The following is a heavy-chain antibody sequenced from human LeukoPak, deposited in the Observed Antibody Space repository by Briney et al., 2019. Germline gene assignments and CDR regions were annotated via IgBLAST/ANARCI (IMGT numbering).Heavy chain of an antibody. J-gene: IGHJ4*02. CDR2: IYYTGAT. Sequence: PSETLSLTCTVSGGSMSSYYWSWIRQPPGKGLEWIGYIYYTGATNYNPSLKTRVTISLDTSMHQLSLRLTSVTAADTAVYYCARSRYYFDYWGQGTLVTVSS. D-gene: IGHD3-3*01. V-gene: IGHV4-59*08. CDR1: GGSMSSYY. CDR3: ARSRYYFDY.